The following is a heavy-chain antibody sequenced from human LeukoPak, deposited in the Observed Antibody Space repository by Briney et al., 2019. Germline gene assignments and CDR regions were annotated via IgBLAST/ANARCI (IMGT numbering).Heavy chain of an antibody. CDR1: GGSISGFY. CDR2: IYYSGST. CDR3: ASHSGYDFSYFDY. Sequence: SETLSLTCTVSGGSISGFYWSWIRQPPGKGLEWIGYIYYSGSTNYNPSLKSPVTISVDTSKNQFSMKLSSVTAADTAVYYCASHSGYDFSYFDYWGKGTWSTASS. D-gene: IGHD5-12*01. V-gene: IGHV4-59*01. J-gene: IGHJ4*03.